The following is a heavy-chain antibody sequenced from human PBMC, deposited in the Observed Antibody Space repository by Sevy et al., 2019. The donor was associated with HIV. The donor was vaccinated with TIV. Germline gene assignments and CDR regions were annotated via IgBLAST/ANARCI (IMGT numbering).Heavy chain of an antibody. CDR3: AKDRDVLLVPSTMRDEYPGYGMDV. CDR1: GYIFSSYG. V-gene: IGHV3-30*18. CDR2: LSYDERNK. D-gene: IGHD2-2*01. J-gene: IGHJ6*02. Sequence: GSLRLSCAASGYIFSSYGIHWVRQAPGKGLEWVAFLSYDERNKYYADSVKGRFTISGDSSNNPFYLEMNNLRADDTAVYYCAKDRDVLLVPSTMRDEYPGYGMDVWGQGTTVTVSS.